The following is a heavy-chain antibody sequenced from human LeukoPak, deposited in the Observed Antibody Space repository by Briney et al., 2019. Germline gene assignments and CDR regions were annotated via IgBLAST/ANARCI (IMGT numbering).Heavy chain of an antibody. V-gene: IGHV4-61*02. CDR1: GNSISSGDNY. Sequence: SQTLSLTCTVSGNSISSGDNYWSWIRQPAGKGLEWIGRIYTSGSTNYNPSLKSRVTISGDTSKNQFSLKLSSVTAADTAVYYCARGYCSGGSCYRYRYYYMDVWGKGTTVTISS. CDR2: IYTSGST. J-gene: IGHJ6*03. CDR3: ARGYCSGGSCYRYRYYYMDV. D-gene: IGHD2-15*01.